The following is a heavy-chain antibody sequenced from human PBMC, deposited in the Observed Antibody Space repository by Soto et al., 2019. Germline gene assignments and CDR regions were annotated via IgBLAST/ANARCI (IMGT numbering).Heavy chain of an antibody. D-gene: IGHD3-3*01. V-gene: IGHV1-8*01. CDR3: ARGFNDFWSGYYLGGRSNWFDP. J-gene: IGHJ5*02. CDR1: VLTFASNY. Sequence: GAPVKVSCKAFVLTFASNYINWGRQAPGKGGEGGGWMNPNSGNTGYAQKFQGRVTMTRNTSISTAYMELSSLRSEDTAVYYCARGFNDFWSGYYLGGRSNWFDPWGQGTLVTVSS. CDR2: MNPNSGNT.